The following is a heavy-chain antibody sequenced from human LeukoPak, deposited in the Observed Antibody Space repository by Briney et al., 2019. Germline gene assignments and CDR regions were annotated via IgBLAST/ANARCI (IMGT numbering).Heavy chain of an antibody. CDR3: AREYCGYDSDYFYYYMDV. V-gene: IGHV4-38-2*02. J-gene: IGHJ6*03. CDR1: GYSISRGYY. Sequence: SETLSLTCTVSGYSISRGYYWAWIRQPPGKGLEWIGYIYHSGSTNYNPSLKSRVTISVDTSKKQPSLNLTSVTAAHTAVYFCAREYCGYDSDYFYYYMDVGGKGTPVTVSS. D-gene: IGHD5-12*01. CDR2: IYHSGST.